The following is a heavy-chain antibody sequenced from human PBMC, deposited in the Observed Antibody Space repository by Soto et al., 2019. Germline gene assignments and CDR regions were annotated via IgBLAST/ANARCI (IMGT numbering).Heavy chain of an antibody. Sequence: QVQLQESGPGLVKPSETLSLTCTVSGGSISGYYWSWIRQPPGQGLEWIGFIYYSGSTNYNPSLKSRVTILVDTSKIQFSLKLASVTAADTAVYYCARGKRDRLDYWGQGTLVTVSS. CDR2: IYYSGST. CDR1: GGSISGYY. CDR3: ARGKRDRLDY. J-gene: IGHJ4*02. D-gene: IGHD2-21*02. V-gene: IGHV4-59*01.